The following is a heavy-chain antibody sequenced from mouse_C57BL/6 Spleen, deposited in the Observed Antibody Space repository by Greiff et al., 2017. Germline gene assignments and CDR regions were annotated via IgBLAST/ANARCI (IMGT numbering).Heavy chain of an antibody. V-gene: IGHV5-12*01. CDR2: ISNGGGST. CDR1: GFTFSDYY. J-gene: IGHJ1*03. CDR3: ARGGGSSSWYFDV. Sequence: EVKVVESGGGLVQPGGSLKLSCAASGFTFSDYYMYWVRQTPEKRLEWVAYISNGGGSTYYPDTVKGRFTISRDNAKNTRYLQMSRLKSEDTAMYYCARGGGSSSWYFDVWGTGTTVTVSS. D-gene: IGHD1-1*01.